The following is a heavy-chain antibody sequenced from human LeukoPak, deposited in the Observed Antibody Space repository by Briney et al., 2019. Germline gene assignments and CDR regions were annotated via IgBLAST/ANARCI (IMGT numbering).Heavy chain of an antibody. D-gene: IGHD4-17*01. Sequence: SETLSLTCTVSGGSISSSSYYWGWIRQPPGKGLEWIGSIYYSGSTYYNPSLKSRVTISVDTSKNQFSLKLSSVTAADTAVYYCARVCQADYGDYLILGWFDYWGQGTLVTVSS. CDR2: IYYSGST. J-gene: IGHJ4*02. CDR1: GGSISSSSYY. V-gene: IGHV4-39*07. CDR3: ARVCQADYGDYLILGWFDY.